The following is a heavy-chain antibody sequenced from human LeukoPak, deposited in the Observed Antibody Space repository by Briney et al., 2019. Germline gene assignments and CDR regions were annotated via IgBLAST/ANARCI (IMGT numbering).Heavy chain of an antibody. CDR3: ARGYSSSWSHDAFDI. CDR2: INHSGST. D-gene: IGHD6-13*01. Sequence: SETLSLTCTVSGYSISSGYYWSWIRQPPGKGLEWIGEINHSGSTNYNPSLKSRVTISVDTSKNQFSLKLSSVTAADTAVYYCARGYSSSWSHDAFDIWGQGTMVTVSS. V-gene: IGHV4-38-2*02. CDR1: GYSISSGYY. J-gene: IGHJ3*02.